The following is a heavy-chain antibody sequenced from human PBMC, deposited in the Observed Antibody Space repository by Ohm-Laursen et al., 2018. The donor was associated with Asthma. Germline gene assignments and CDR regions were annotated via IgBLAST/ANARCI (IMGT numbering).Heavy chain of an antibody. Sequence: TLSLPCTVSGGSISSGSYYWSWIRQHPGKGLEWIGYIYYSGSTYYNPSLKSRVTISIDTSKNQFSLKLSSVTAADTAVYYCVREDFDWPPGYCDYWGQGTLVTVSS. V-gene: IGHV4-31*03. J-gene: IGHJ4*02. CDR3: VREDFDWPPGYCDY. CDR1: GGSISSGSYY. CDR2: IYYSGST. D-gene: IGHD3-9*01.